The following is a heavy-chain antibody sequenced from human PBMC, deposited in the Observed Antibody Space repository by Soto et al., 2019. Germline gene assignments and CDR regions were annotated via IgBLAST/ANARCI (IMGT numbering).Heavy chain of an antibody. V-gene: IGHV1-69*13. D-gene: IGHD3-22*01. CDR3: ARALALGSGYYYLWFDP. Sequence: ASVKVSCKASGGTFSSYAISWVRQAPGQGLEWMGGIIPIFGTANYAQKFHGRVTITADESTSTAYMELSSLRSEDTAVYYCARALALGSGYYYLWFDPWGQGTMVTVSS. J-gene: IGHJ5*02. CDR2: IIPIFGTA. CDR1: GGTFSSYA.